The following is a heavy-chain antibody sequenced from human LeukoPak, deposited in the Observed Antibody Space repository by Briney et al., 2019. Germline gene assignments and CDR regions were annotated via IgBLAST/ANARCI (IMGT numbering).Heavy chain of an antibody. D-gene: IGHD6-19*01. CDR3: AKVGAAGMAVVFVDY. J-gene: IGHJ4*02. CDR1: GFPFSSFA. Sequence: QPGGSLRLACAASGFPFSSFAMSWVRQAPGKGLEGVSVISDIGDTTYYANSVKGRFTISRDNSKNTPYLQMNRLRANDTAVYYCAKVGAAGMAVVFVDYWGQGTLVTVSS. V-gene: IGHV3-23*01. CDR2: ISDIGDTT.